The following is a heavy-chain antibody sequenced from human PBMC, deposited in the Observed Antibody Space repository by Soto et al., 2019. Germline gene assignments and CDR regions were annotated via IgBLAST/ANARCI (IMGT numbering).Heavy chain of an antibody. Sequence: VQLVQSGGGLVQPGGSLRLSCAASGLTFSTYWMHWVRQAPGKGLVWVSRINTDGSSTNYADSVKGRFTISRDNAKNTLYLQMNRLTAEVTAVYYCATVGGYNWFASWGQGTLVTVSS. CDR3: ATVGGYNWFAS. CDR2: INTDGSST. CDR1: GLTFSTYW. V-gene: IGHV3-74*01. J-gene: IGHJ5*01.